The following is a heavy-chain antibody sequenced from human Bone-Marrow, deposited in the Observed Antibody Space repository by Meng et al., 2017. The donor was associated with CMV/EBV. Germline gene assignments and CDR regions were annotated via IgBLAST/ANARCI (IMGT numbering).Heavy chain of an antibody. J-gene: IGHJ4*02. CDR2: IIPIFGTA. D-gene: IGHD3-3*01. CDR1: GGTFSSYA. V-gene: IGHV1-69*05. Sequence: SVKVSCKASGGTFSSYAIRWVRQAPGQGLEWMGGIIPIFGTANYAQKFQGRVTITTDESTSTAYMEPSSPRSEDTAVYYCARGQIRGWSGYLDYWGQGTLVTVSS. CDR3: ARGQIRGWSGYLDY.